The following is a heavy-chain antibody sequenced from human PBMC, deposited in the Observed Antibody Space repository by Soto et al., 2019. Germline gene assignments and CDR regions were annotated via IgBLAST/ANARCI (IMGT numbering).Heavy chain of an antibody. J-gene: IGHJ5*02. D-gene: IGHD3-9*01. CDR3: ATSYDTGFDP. Sequence: ASVKVSCKASGYSFSTYDISWLRQAPGQGPEWMGRISPKNGNTNYAQSFQDRVTMTADTSSSTAYMELRGLRSDDTANYYCATSYDTGFDPWGPGTMVTV. CDR1: GYSFSTYD. CDR2: ISPKNGNT. V-gene: IGHV1-18*04.